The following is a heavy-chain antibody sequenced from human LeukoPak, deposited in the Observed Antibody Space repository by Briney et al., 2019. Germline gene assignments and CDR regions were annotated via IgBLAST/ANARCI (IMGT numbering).Heavy chain of an antibody. D-gene: IGHD3-22*01. Sequence: GASLRLSCAASGFTFSSYSMNWVRQAPGKGLEWVSSISSSSSYIYYADSVKGRFTISRDNSKNTLYLQMNSLRAADTAVYYCAKGQNYYDGSGYYSTDYWGQGTPVTVSS. J-gene: IGHJ4*02. CDR2: ISSSSSYI. CDR1: GFTFSSYS. V-gene: IGHV3-21*01. CDR3: AKGQNYYDGSGYYSTDY.